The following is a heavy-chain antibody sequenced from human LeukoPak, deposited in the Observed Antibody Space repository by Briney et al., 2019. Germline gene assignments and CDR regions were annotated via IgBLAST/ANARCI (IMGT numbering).Heavy chain of an antibody. V-gene: IGHV4-34*01. D-gene: IGHD5-18*01. Sequence: PSETLSLTCAVYGGSFSGYYWSWIRQPPGKGLEWIGEINHSGSTNYNPSLKSRVTISVDTSKNQFSLKLSSVTAADTAVYYCARGQLWEPIDYWGQGTLVTVSS. CDR2: INHSGST. CDR3: ARGQLWEPIDY. CDR1: GGSFSGYY. J-gene: IGHJ4*02.